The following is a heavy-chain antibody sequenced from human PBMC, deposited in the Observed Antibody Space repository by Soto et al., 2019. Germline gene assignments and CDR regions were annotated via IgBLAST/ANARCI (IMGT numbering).Heavy chain of an antibody. V-gene: IGHV4-38-2*02. D-gene: IGHD3-3*01. CDR1: VYSISSGYY. CDR2: IYHSGST. J-gene: IGHJ4*02. Sequence: PPESLSLTCAVSVYSISSGYYWGCIRQPPGKGLEWIGSIYHSGSTYYNPSLKSRVTISVDTSKNQFSLKLSSVTAADTAVYYCAREGSDYDSWSGYYINYWGQGTLVTVSS. CDR3: AREGSDYDSWSGYYINY.